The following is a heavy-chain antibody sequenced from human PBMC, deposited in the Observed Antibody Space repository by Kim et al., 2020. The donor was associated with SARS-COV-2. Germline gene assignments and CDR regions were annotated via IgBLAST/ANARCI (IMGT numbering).Heavy chain of an antibody. Sequence: SETLSLTCTVSGGSISSGGYYWSWIRQHPGKGLEWIGYIYYSGSTYYNPSLKSRVTISVDTSKNQFSLKLSSVTAADTAVYYCARANYDILTGYYRPVDYWGQGTLVTVSS. CDR3: ARANYDILTGYYRPVDY. J-gene: IGHJ4*02. CDR2: IYYSGST. D-gene: IGHD3-9*01. V-gene: IGHV4-31*03. CDR1: GGSISSGGYY.